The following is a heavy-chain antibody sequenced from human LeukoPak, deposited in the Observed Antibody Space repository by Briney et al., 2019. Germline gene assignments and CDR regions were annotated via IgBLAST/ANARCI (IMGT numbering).Heavy chain of an antibody. Sequence: GASVKVSCKASGYTFTSYDINWVRQATGQGLEWMGWMNPNSGNTGYAQKFQGRVTMTRNTSISTAYMELSSLRSEDTAVYYCARGRGQGSSWYMTSYYGMDVWGQGTTVTVSS. CDR3: ARGRGQGSSWYMTSYYGMDV. D-gene: IGHD6-13*01. CDR1: GYTFTSYD. V-gene: IGHV1-8*01. J-gene: IGHJ6*02. CDR2: MNPNSGNT.